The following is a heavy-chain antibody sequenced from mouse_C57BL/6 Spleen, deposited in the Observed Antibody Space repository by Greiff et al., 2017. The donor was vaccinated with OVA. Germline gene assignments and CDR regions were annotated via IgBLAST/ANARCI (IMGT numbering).Heavy chain of an antibody. CDR2: ISDGGSYT. CDR3: ARDLGRGAMDY. D-gene: IGHD4-1*01. V-gene: IGHV5-4*01. Sequence: EVQLVESGGGLVKPGGSLKLSCAASGFTFSSYAMSWVRQTPEKRLEWVATISDGGSYTYYPDNVKGRFTISRDNAKNNLYLQMSHLKSEDTAMYYCARDLGRGAMDYWGQGTSVTVSS. CDR1: GFTFSSYA. J-gene: IGHJ4*01.